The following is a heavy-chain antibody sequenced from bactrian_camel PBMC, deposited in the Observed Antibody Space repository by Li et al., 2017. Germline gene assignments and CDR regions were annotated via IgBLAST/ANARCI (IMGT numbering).Heavy chain of an antibody. J-gene: IGHJ4*01. CDR3: AADGTGLLHRSYKR. Sequence: HVQLVESGGGSVQPGGSLRLSCTVSPLTYKYNCMGWFRQAPGQEREGVAAVDKEGFTSYADSVKGRFTIAKDNAENTLSLHMNSLKPEDTAMYYCAADGTGLLHRSYKRWGQGTQVTVSS. D-gene: IGHD3*01. CDR2: VDKEGFT. V-gene: IGHV3S53*01. CDR1: PLTYKYNC.